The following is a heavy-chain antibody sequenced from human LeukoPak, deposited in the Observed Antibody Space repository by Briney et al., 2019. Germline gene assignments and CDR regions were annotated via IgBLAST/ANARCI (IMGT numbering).Heavy chain of an antibody. D-gene: IGHD1-14*01. Sequence: SETLSLTCTVSGGSISSGSYYWSWIRQPAGKGLEWIGRIYTSGSTNYNPSLKSRVTISVDTSKNQFSLKLSSVTAADTAVYYCARDEDPDGWFDPWGQGTLVTVSS. CDR3: ARDEDPDGWFDP. J-gene: IGHJ5*02. CDR1: GGSISSGSYY. V-gene: IGHV4-61*02. CDR2: IYTSGST.